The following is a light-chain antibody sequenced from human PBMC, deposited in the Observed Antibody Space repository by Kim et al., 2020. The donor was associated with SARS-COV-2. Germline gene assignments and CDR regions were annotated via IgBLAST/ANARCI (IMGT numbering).Light chain of an antibody. CDR2: HDS. Sequence: SYELTQPPSVSVSPGQTASITCSGDKLGDKYACWYQQKPGQSPVLVIYHDSKRPSGIPERFSGSNSGNTATLTISGTQPMDEADYYCQAWDSSTEVFGGG. V-gene: IGLV3-1*01. CDR3: QAWDSSTEV. J-gene: IGLJ2*01. CDR1: KLGDKY.